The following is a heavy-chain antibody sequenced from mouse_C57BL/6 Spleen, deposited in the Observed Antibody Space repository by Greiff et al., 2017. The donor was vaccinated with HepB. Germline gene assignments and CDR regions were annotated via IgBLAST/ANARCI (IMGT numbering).Heavy chain of an antibody. CDR2: ISNGGGST. CDR1: GFTFSDYY. V-gene: IGHV5-12*01. CDR3: ARLYYSNPYWYFDV. D-gene: IGHD2-5*01. J-gene: IGHJ1*03. Sequence: EVKVVESGGGLVQPGGSLKLSCAASGFTFSDYYMYWVRQTPEKRLEWVAYISNGGGSTYYPYTVKGRFTISRDNAKNTLYLQMSRLKSEDTAMYYCARLYYSNPYWYFDVWGTGTTVTVSS.